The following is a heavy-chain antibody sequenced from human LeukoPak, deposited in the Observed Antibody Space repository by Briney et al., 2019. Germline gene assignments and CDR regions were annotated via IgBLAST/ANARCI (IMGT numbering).Heavy chain of an antibody. V-gene: IGHV3-23*01. J-gene: IGHJ4*02. CDR2: ISGSGETT. D-gene: IGHD4-17*01. CDR1: GDSISGTRYF. Sequence: ETLSLTCTVSGDSISGTRYFWSWVRQAPGKGLEWVSVISGSGETTKFADSVKGRFTISRDNSKNTVYLQMNSLIAEDTAVYYCAKVQVTRLTLYFFDFWGQGTLVTVSS. CDR3: AKVQVTRLTLYFFDF.